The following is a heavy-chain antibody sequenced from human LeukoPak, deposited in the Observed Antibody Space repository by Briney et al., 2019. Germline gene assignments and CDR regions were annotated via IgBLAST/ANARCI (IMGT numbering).Heavy chain of an antibody. V-gene: IGHV3-20*04. J-gene: IGHJ4*02. CDR1: GFTFSSYA. D-gene: IGHD3-22*01. CDR3: ARATHYYESSGYDY. Sequence: GGSLRLSCAASGFTFSSYAMHWVRQAPGKGLEWVSGINWNGGSTGYADSVKGRFTISRGNAKNSLYLQMNSLRAEDTALYYCARATHYYESSGYDYWGQGTLVTVSS. CDR2: INWNGGST.